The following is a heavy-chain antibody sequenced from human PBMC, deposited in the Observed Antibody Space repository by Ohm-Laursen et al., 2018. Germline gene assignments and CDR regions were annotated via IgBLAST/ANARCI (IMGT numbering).Heavy chain of an antibody. CDR1: GYNIAYNH. Sequence: APVKVSCKPSGYNIAYNHMHWVRQAPGQGLKWMGIIKIRSDYTAYAQQFQGRVTMTKDTSTGTVYMELSSLRSEDTAVYHCARDFNWATDYWGQGTQVTVSS. CDR2: IKIRSDYT. D-gene: IGHD1-1*01. CDR3: ARDFNWATDY. V-gene: IGHV1-46*01. J-gene: IGHJ4*02.